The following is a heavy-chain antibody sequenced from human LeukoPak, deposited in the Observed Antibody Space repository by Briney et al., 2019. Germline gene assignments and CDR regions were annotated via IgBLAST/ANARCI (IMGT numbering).Heavy chain of an antibody. Sequence: GASVKVSCKASGCTFTSYYMHWVRQAPGQGLEWMGIINPSGGSTSYAQKFQGRVTMTRDTSTSTVYMELSSLRSEDTAVYYCARDRPSYYDSSGYYVLDYWGQGTLVTVSS. CDR2: INPSGGST. D-gene: IGHD3-22*01. CDR3: ARDRPSYYDSSGYYVLDY. CDR1: GCTFTSYY. J-gene: IGHJ4*02. V-gene: IGHV1-46*01.